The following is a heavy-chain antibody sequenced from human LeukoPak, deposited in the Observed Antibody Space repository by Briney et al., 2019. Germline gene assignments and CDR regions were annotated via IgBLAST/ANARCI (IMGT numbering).Heavy chain of an antibody. D-gene: IGHD6-25*01. V-gene: IGHV3-66*01. CDR3: ARRAGSDYYGMDV. Sequence: GGSLRLSCAASGFTFSSYAMHWVRQAPGKGLEWVSVIYSDGNTYYADSVKDRFTISRDNSKNTLYLQMNSLRAEDTAVYYCARRAGSDYYGMDVWGQETTVTVSS. CDR1: GFTFSSYA. J-gene: IGHJ6*02. CDR2: IYSDGNT.